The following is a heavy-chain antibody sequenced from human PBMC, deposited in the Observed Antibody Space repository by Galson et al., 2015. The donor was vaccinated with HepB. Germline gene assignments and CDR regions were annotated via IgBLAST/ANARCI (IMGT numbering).Heavy chain of an antibody. V-gene: IGHV2-5*02. CDR2: IYWDDNK. J-gene: IGHJ3*02. D-gene: IGHD3-10*01. CDR1: GFSLTTTGVA. Sequence: PALVKPTQTLTLTCTFSGFSLTTTGVAVGWIRQPPGKALQWLGIIYWDDNKPYSPSLKNRLTITKDTTRNQVVLTMTNMDPVDTGTYYCASQGVRGLFLGDAFDIWGQGTMVTVSS. CDR3: ASQGVRGLFLGDAFDI.